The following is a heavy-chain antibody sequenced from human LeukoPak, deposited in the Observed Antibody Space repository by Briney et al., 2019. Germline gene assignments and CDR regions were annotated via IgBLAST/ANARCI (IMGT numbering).Heavy chain of an antibody. D-gene: IGHD3-10*01. CDR3: ARTTMVRGTYYMDG. J-gene: IGHJ6*03. CDR1: GGSFSGYY. CDR2: INHSGST. V-gene: IGHV4-34*01. Sequence: SETLSLTCAVYGGSFSGYYWSWLRQPPGKGLEWIGEINHSGSTNYNPSLKSRVTISVDTSKNQFSLKLSSVTAADTAVYYCARTTMVRGTYYMDGWGKGTTVTISS.